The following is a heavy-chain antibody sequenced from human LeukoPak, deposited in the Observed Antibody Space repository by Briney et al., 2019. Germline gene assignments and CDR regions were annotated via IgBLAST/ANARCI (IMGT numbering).Heavy chain of an antibody. D-gene: IGHD3-9*01. CDR3: AKDGVSGSFDLNGMDV. CDR1: GFTFSSYA. V-gene: IGHV3-23*01. Sequence: GGSLRLSCAASGFTFSSYAMSWVRQAPGKGLEWVSAISGSGGSTYYADSVKGRFTISRDNSKNTLYLQMNSLRAEDTAVYYCAKDGVSGSFDLNGMDVWGQGTTVTVSS. CDR2: ISGSGGST. J-gene: IGHJ6*02.